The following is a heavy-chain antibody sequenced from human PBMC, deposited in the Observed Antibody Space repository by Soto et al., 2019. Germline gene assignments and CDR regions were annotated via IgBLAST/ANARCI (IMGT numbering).Heavy chain of an antibody. J-gene: IGHJ3*02. D-gene: IGHD2-2*01. CDR3: ASDIVVVPAAHDAFDI. V-gene: IGHV4-39*01. Sequence: QLQLQESGPGLVKPSETLSLTCTVSGGSISSSSYYWGWIRQPPGKGLEWIGSIYYSGSTYYNPSLKSRVTIPVDTSKNQFSLKLSSVTAADTAVYYCASDIVVVPAAHDAFDIWGQGTMVTVSS. CDR2: IYYSGST. CDR1: GGSISSSSYY.